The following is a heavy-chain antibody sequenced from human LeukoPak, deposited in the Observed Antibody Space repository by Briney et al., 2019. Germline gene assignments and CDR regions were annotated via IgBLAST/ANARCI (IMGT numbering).Heavy chain of an antibody. CDR2: INHSGST. Sequence: PSETLSLTCAVYGGSFSGYYWGWIRQPPGKGLEWIGEINHSGSTNYNPSLKSRVTISVDTSKNQFSLKLSSVTAADTAVYYCARERITMIVVVTPSATRYGMDVWGQGTTVTVSS. CDR3: ARERITMIVVVTPSATRYGMDV. J-gene: IGHJ6*02. D-gene: IGHD3-22*01. V-gene: IGHV4-34*01. CDR1: GGSFSGYY.